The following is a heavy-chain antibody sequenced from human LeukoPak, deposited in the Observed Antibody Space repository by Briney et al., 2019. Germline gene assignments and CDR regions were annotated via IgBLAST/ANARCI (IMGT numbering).Heavy chain of an antibody. J-gene: IGHJ3*02. D-gene: IGHD4-23*01. CDR3: ARDPTVANFHDAFDI. CDR2: IKQDGSQK. Sequence: GGSLRLSCAASGFTFSIYATSWVRQAPGKGLEWVATIKQDGSQKEYVDSVKGRFTISRDNAKNSLYLQMNSLRAEDTAVYYCARDPTVANFHDAFDIWGQGTMVTVSS. V-gene: IGHV3-7*05. CDR1: GFTFSIYA.